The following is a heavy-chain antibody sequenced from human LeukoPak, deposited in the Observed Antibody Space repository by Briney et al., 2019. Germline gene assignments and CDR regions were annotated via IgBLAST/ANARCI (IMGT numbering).Heavy chain of an antibody. CDR2: IHTSGST. J-gene: IGHJ3*02. D-gene: IGHD3-22*01. Sequence: PSETLSLTCTVSGGSISSYYWSWIRQPAGKGLEWLGRIHTSGSTNYDPSLKSRVAMSGDTSKNQFSLKLSSVTAADTAVYYCARGGYYYDSSGYYAFHIWGQGTMVTVSS. CDR1: GGSISSYY. V-gene: IGHV4-4*07. CDR3: ARGGYYYDSSGYYAFHI.